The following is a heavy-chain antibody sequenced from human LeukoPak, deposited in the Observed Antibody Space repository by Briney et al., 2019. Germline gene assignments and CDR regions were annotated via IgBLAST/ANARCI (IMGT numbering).Heavy chain of an antibody. J-gene: IGHJ4*02. CDR1: GGSISSSSYY. CDR3: ARGFPSGSYYGY. V-gene: IGHV4-39*07. CDR2: INHSGST. D-gene: IGHD1-26*01. Sequence: PSETLSLTCTVSGGSISSSSYYWGWIRQPPGTGLEWIGEINHSGSTNYNPSLKSRVTISVDTSKNQFSLKLSSVTAADTAVYYCARGFPSGSYYGYWGQGTLVTVSS.